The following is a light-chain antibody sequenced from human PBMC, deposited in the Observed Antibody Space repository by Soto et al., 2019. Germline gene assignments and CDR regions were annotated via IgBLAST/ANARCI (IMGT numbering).Light chain of an antibody. V-gene: IGKV1-5*03. CDR3: QQYNSYWT. CDR2: KAS. CDR1: QSISIW. J-gene: IGKJ1*01. Sequence: DIPMTQSPSTLSASVGARVTITCRASQSISIWLAWYQQKPGKAPKLLIYKASSLESGDPSRFSGSGSGTEFTLTISSLQPDDFEIYYCQQYNSYWTFGQGTKVEIK.